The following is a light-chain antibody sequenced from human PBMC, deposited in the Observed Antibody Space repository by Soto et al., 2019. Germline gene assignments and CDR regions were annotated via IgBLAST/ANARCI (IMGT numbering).Light chain of an antibody. V-gene: IGLV2-14*01. Sequence: QSVLTQPASVSGSPGQSITISCTGTRTDVGGYNFVSWYQQHPGKAPKLIIYEVSNRPSGVSNRFYGSKSDNTASLTISGLQAEDEADYYCCSYVSSKTYVFGTGTKVTVL. CDR2: EVS. J-gene: IGLJ1*01. CDR3: CSYVSSKTYV. CDR1: RTDVGGYNF.